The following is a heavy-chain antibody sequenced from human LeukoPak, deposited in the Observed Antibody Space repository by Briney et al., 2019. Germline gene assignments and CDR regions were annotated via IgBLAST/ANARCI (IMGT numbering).Heavy chain of an antibody. CDR1: GFTFSSYA. Sequence: PGGSLRLSCAASGFTFSSYAMSWVRQAPGKGLEWVSAISGSGGSTYYADSVKGRFTISRDNSKNTLYLQMNSLRAEDTAVYYCAKNRLAAAGSSSWLDPWGQGTLVTVSS. V-gene: IGHV3-23*01. J-gene: IGHJ5*02. CDR2: ISGSGGST. CDR3: AKNRLAAAGSSSWLDP. D-gene: IGHD6-13*01.